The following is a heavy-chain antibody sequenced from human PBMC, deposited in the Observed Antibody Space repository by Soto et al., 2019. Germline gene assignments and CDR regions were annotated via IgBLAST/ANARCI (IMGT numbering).Heavy chain of an antibody. D-gene: IGHD3-10*01. J-gene: IGHJ5*02. CDR2: FDPEDGET. CDR3: ATALLWFGTSPIPFDP. CDR1: GYTLTELS. Sequence: ASVKVSCKVSGYTLTELSMHWVRQAPGKGLEWMGGFDPEDGETIYAQKFQGRVTMTEDTSTDAAYMELSSLRSEDTAVYYCATALLWFGTSPIPFDPWGQGTLVTVSS. V-gene: IGHV1-24*01.